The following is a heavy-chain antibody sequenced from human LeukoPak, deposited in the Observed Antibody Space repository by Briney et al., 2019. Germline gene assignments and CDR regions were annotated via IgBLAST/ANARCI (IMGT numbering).Heavy chain of an antibody. D-gene: IGHD1-26*01. J-gene: IGHJ4*02. Sequence: PSETLSLTCTVSGGSISSGSYYWSWIRQPAGKGLEWIGRIYTSGSTNYNPSLKSRVTISVDTSKNQFSLKLSSVTAADTAVYYCARMEWELRRGEIDYWGQGTLVTVSS. CDR2: IYTSGST. CDR3: ARMEWELRRGEIDY. V-gene: IGHV4-61*02. CDR1: GGSISSGSYY.